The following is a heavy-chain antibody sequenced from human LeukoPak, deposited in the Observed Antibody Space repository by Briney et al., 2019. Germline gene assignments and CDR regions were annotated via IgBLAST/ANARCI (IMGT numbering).Heavy chain of an antibody. CDR1: GFTFSRYG. CDR3: AKMSSGQTYFDY. D-gene: IGHD5-12*01. V-gene: IGHV3-30*02. Sequence: GGSLRLSCAASGFTFSRYGMHWVRQTPGKGLEWVSFIRYDGSNKYYADSVKGRFTISRDNSKNTLYLQMNSLRAEDTAVYYCAKMSSGQTYFDYWGQGTLVTVSS. CDR2: IRYDGSNK. J-gene: IGHJ4*02.